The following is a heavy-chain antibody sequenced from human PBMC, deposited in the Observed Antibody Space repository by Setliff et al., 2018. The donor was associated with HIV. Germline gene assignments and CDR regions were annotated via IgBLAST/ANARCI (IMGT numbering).Heavy chain of an antibody. CDR1: GGPLSGHY. V-gene: IGHV4-34*01. CDR2: ITPSGDT. J-gene: IGHJ4*02. Sequence: SETLSLTCAVYGGPLSGHYWSWIRQPPGKGLEWIGEITPSGDTNYNPSLKSRVTISVDTSKNQFSLKLSSVTAADTAVYYCARAPGAYYYDSSGYPIGIRFDYWGQGTLVTVSS. D-gene: IGHD3-22*01. CDR3: ARAPGAYYYDSSGYPIGIRFDY.